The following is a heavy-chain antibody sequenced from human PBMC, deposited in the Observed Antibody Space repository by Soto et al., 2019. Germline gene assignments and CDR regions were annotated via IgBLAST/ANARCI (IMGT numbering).Heavy chain of an antibody. CDR3: ARAADGYNFFDY. CDR1: GFTFSSSA. J-gene: IGHJ4*02. Sequence: GSLRLSCAASGFTFSSSAMHWVRQAPGKGPEWVTVISFDGTNTYYPDSVKGRFTVSRDNSKDTMYLQMNSLRVEDTAVYYCARAADGYNFFDYWGQGTLVTVSS. V-gene: IGHV3-30-3*01. D-gene: IGHD5-12*01. CDR2: ISFDGTNT.